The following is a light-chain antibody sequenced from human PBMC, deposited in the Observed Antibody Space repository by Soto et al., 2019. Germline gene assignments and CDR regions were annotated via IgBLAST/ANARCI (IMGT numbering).Light chain of an antibody. J-gene: IGKJ2*01. CDR2: KAS. CDR3: QQYNSYST. CDR1: QSISSW. Sequence: DIQMTQSPSTLSASVGDRVTITCRASQSISSWLAWYQQKPGKAPKLLIYKASSLESWVPSRFSGSGSGTEFTLTNSSLQPDDFATYYCQQYNSYSTFGQGTKLEIK. V-gene: IGKV1-5*03.